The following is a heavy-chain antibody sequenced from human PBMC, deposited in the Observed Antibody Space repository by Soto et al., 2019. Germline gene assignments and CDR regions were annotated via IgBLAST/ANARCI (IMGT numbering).Heavy chain of an antibody. D-gene: IGHD5-12*01. CDR2: IIPIFGTA. Sequence: QVQLVQSGAEVKKPGSSVKVSCKASGGTFSSYAISWVRQAPGQGLEWMGGIIPIFGTANYAQKFQGRVTIAADESTSTAYMELSSLRSEDTAVYYCARAPSESGGYVGIYYGMDVWGQGTTVTVSS. J-gene: IGHJ6*02. CDR3: ARAPSESGGYVGIYYGMDV. CDR1: GGTFSSYA. V-gene: IGHV1-69*01.